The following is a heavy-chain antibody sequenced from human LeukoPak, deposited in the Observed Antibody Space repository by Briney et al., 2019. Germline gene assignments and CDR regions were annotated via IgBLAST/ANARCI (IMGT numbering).Heavy chain of an antibody. CDR3: ARDVSNSGWYEGTFDV. D-gene: IGHD6-19*01. J-gene: IGHJ3*01. Sequence: GGSLRLSCEASGFIFNNYWMSWVRQTPGEGLEWVANIKEDGSEQYYVDSVKGRFTITRDNAKNLLYLQVNSMRAEDTAVYYCARDVSNSGWYEGTFDVWGQGTMVTVSS. CDR1: GFIFNNYW. V-gene: IGHV3-7*03. CDR2: IKEDGSEQ.